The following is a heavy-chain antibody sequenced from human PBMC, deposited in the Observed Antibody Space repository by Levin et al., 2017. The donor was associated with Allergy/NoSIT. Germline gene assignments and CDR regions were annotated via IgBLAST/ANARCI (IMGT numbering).Heavy chain of an antibody. CDR1: GFTFSNAW. V-gene: IGHV3-15*01. D-gene: IGHD3-10*01. J-gene: IGHJ3*02. CDR2: IKSKTDGGTT. CDR3: TTDHLSYTYYYHSGSPAFDI. Sequence: NSGGSLRLSCAASGFTFSNAWMSWVRQAPGKGLEWVGRIKSKTDGGTTDYAAPVKGRFTISRDDSKNTLYLQMNSLKTEDTAVYYCTTDHLSYTYYYHSGSPAFDIWGQGTMVTVSS.